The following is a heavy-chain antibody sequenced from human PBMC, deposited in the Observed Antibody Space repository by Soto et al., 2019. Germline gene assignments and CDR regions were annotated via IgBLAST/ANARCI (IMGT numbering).Heavy chain of an antibody. D-gene: IGHD3-22*01. CDR3: ARDYDSSGYPRYYFDY. CDR2: INPSGGST. CDR1: GYTFTSYY. V-gene: IGHV1-46*03. Sequence: GASVKVSCKASGYTFTSYYMHWVRQAPGQGLEWMGIINPSGGSTSYAQKFQGRVTMTRDTSTSTVYMELSSLRSEDTAVYYCARDYDSSGYPRYYFDYWGQGTLVTVPQ. J-gene: IGHJ4*02.